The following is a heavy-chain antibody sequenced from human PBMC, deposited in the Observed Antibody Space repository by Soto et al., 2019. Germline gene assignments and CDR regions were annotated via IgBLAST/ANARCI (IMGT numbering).Heavy chain of an antibody. D-gene: IGHD2-2*02. V-gene: IGHV1-69*01. CDR2: IIPIFGTA. Sequence: QVQLVQSGAEVKKPGSSVKVSCKASGGTFSSYAISWVRQAPGQGLEWMGGIIPIFGTANYAQKFQGRVTITADESTSPANMELSSLRSEDTAVYYCARAPMEYCSSTSCYKGFDYYYYGMDVWGQGTTVTVSS. J-gene: IGHJ6*02. CDR1: GGTFSSYA. CDR3: ARAPMEYCSSTSCYKGFDYYYYGMDV.